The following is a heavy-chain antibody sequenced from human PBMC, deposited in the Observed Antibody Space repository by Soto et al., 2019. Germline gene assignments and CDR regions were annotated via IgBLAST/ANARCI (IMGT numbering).Heavy chain of an antibody. CDR2: ISGSGGST. Sequence: GGSLRLSCAASGFTFSSYAMSWVRQAPGKGLEWVSVISGSGGSTYYADSVKGRFTISRDNSKNTLYLQMNSLRGEDTAVYYCAKGATTRGEYNWFDPWGQGTLVTVSS. J-gene: IGHJ5*02. V-gene: IGHV3-23*01. CDR3: AKGATTRGEYNWFDP. CDR1: GFTFSSYA. D-gene: IGHD1-1*01.